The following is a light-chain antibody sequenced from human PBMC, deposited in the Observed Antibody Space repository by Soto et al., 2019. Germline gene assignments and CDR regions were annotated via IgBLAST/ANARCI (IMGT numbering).Light chain of an antibody. CDR2: DAS. CDR3: QQRRNWPLFT. Sequence: EIVLTQSPATLSLSPGERATLSCRASQSVSSYLAWYQQKPGQAPRLLIYDASNRATGIPARFSGSGSGTDSTLTISSLEPEDFAVYYCQQRRNWPLFTFGPGTKVDIK. J-gene: IGKJ3*01. V-gene: IGKV3-11*01. CDR1: QSVSSY.